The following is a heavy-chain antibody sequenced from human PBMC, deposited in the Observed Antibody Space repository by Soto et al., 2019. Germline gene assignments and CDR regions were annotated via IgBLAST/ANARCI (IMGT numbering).Heavy chain of an antibody. J-gene: IGHJ4*02. CDR2: IDSDGSST. Sequence: EEQLVESGGGLVQPGGSLRLSCTASGLTFSNYWVHWVRQTPGKGLVWVSRIDSDGSSTSYADSVKGRFTISRDNAKNTLYSQMNSLRAEDTAVYYCTREVSAVFDYWGQGTLVTVSS. V-gene: IGHV3-74*01. CDR3: TREVSAVFDY. CDR1: GLTFSNYW. D-gene: IGHD6-25*01.